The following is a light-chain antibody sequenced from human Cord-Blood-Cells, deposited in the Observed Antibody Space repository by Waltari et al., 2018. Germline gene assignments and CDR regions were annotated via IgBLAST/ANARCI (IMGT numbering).Light chain of an antibody. Sequence: VSGSPGQSVTISCTGTSSDVGGYNYVSWYQQHPGKAPKLMIYDVSKRPSGVPDRFSGSKSGNTASLTISGLQSEDEADYYCCSYAGSYVFGTGTKVTVL. CDR1: SSDVGGYNY. V-gene: IGLV2-11*01. J-gene: IGLJ1*01. CDR3: CSYAGSYV. CDR2: DVS.